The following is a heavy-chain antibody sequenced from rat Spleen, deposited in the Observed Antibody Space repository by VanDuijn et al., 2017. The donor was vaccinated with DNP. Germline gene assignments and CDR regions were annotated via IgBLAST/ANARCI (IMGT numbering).Heavy chain of an antibody. D-gene: IGHD1-9*01. V-gene: IGHV5-20*01. Sequence: EVQLVQSGGGLVQPGGSLKLSCAASGFTFSDYYMAWVRQAPTKGLEWVAYITYDGGNTYYRDSVKGRFTISRDDAKSTLYLQMNSLRSEDVATYYCTRRGHTTGLNWFVYWGQGTLVTVSS. CDR1: GFTFSDYY. CDR2: ITYDGGNT. J-gene: IGHJ3*01. CDR3: TRRGHTTGLNWFVY.